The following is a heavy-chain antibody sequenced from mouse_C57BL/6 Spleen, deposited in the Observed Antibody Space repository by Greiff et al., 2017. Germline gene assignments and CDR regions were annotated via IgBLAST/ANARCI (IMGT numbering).Heavy chain of an antibody. CDR3: ARDYSYWYFDV. CDR1: GFTFSDYG. V-gene: IGHV5-17*01. Sequence: EVQLQESGGGLVKPGGSLKLSCAASGFTFSDYGMHWVRQAPEKGLEWVAYISSGSSTIYYADTVKGRFTISRDNAKNTRFLQMTSLRSEDTAVYYCARDYSYWYFDVWGTGTTVTVSS. CDR2: ISSGSSTI. D-gene: IGHD2-13*01. J-gene: IGHJ1*03.